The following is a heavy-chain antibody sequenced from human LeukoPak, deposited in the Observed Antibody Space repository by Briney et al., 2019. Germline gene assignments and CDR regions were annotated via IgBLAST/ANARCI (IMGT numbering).Heavy chain of an antibody. Sequence: SSETLSLTCTVSGGSISTYYWSWIRQPPGKGLEWIGYIYSSGSTNYNPSLKSRVTISVDTSKNQFSLKLSSVTAADTAVYYCARDFTRWGQGTLVTVSS. V-gene: IGHV4-59*12. CDR2: IYSSGST. CDR3: ARDFTR. D-gene: IGHD3-3*01. J-gene: IGHJ4*02. CDR1: GGSISTYY.